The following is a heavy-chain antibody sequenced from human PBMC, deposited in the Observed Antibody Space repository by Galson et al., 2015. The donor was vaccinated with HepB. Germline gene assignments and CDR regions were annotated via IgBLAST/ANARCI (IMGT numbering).Heavy chain of an antibody. CDR3: ARGNDCIDY. V-gene: IGHV1-3*01. Sequence: SVKVSCKASGYTFPTYAIHWVRQAPGQRLEWMGWISPGNGNRKYSPRFQDRITMTRDTSASTVYIEVNSLRSEDTAVYYCARGNDCIDYWGQGTLVTVSS. J-gene: IGHJ4*02. CDR1: GYTFPTYA. CDR2: ISPGNGNR. D-gene: IGHD2-21*01.